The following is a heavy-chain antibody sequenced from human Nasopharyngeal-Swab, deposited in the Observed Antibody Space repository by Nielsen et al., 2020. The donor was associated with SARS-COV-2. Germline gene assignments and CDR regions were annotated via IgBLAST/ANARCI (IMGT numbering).Heavy chain of an antibody. V-gene: IGHV3-11*03. J-gene: IGHJ4*02. CDR1: GFTFSDYY. CDR2: ISSSSSYT. Sequence: GESLKISCAASGFTFSDYYMSWIRQAPGKGLEWVSYISSSSSYTNYADSVKGRFTISRDSAKNSLYLQMNSLRAEDTAVYYCAGGDGFPEGDYWGQGTLVTVSS. D-gene: IGHD5-24*01. CDR3: AGGDGFPEGDY.